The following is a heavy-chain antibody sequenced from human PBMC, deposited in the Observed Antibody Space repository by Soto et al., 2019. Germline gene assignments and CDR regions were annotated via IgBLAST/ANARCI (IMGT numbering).Heavy chain of an antibody. CDR2: VYHIGST. CDR1: GGSISTSY. CDR3: ARDGSGHDFWDGPWYFDS. Sequence: QLQLQESGPGLVKPSETLSLTCTVSGGSISTSYWSCIRQPPGKGLEWLGYVYHIGSTKYNPSLKNRVTISIDTTQNQFSLKLESVSAADTALYYCARDGSGHDFWDGPWYFDSWGQGTLVTVSS. V-gene: IGHV4-59*01. J-gene: IGHJ4*02. D-gene: IGHD3-3*01.